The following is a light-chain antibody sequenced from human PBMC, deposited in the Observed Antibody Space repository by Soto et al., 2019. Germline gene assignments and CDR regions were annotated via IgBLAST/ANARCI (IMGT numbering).Light chain of an antibody. Sequence: IQMTHSPTSLSASVGDRVTITCRASQSVSNYLNWYQQKVGKAPQLLIYFASTLQKGVPSRFSGSGSGTDFTLTISSLQPEDFATYFCQQSYTTPLTFGGGTKVDIK. CDR1: QSVSNY. J-gene: IGKJ4*01. CDR2: FAS. V-gene: IGKV1-39*01. CDR3: QQSYTTPLT.